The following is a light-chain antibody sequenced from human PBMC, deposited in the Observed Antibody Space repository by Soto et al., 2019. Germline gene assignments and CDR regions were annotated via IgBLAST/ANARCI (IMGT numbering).Light chain of an antibody. V-gene: IGKV3-15*01. J-gene: IGKJ1*01. Sequence: EIVMTQSPATLSVSPGERATLSCRASQSVSSNLSWYQQKPGQAPRLLIYRASTRDTGIPARFSGSGSGTEFTLTISSLQSEDFAVYYCQQYNNWPPWTFGQGTKVEIK. CDR2: RAS. CDR3: QQYNNWPPWT. CDR1: QSVSSN.